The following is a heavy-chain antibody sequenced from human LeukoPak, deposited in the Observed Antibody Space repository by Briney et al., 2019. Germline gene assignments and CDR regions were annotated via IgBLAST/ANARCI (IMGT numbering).Heavy chain of an antibody. CDR2: IYYSGST. V-gene: IGHV4-39*07. Sequence: GSLRLSCAASGFTFSSYEMNWVRQAPGKGLEWIGSIYYSGSTYYNPSLKSRVTISVDTSKNQFSLKLSSVTAADTAVYYCARDLHSNYDPLPRYFDYWGQGTLVTVSS. D-gene: IGHD4-11*01. CDR3: ARDLHSNYDPLPRYFDY. J-gene: IGHJ4*02. CDR1: GFTFSSYE.